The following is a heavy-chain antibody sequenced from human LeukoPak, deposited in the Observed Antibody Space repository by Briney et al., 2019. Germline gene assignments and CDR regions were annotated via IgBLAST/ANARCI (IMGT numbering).Heavy chain of an antibody. CDR3: ARSASGSYFDY. J-gene: IGHJ4*02. Sequence: PSETLSLTCTVSGGSISSYYWSWIRQPPGKGLEWIGYIYYSGSTNYNPSLKSRVTISVDTSKNQFSLKLSSVTAADTAVYYCARSASGSYFDYWGQGTLVTVSS. CDR2: IYYSGST. CDR1: GGSISSYY. V-gene: IGHV4-59*08. D-gene: IGHD1-26*01.